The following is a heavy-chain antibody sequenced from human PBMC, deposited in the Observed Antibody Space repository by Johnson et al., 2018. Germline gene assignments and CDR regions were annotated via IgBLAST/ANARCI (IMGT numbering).Heavy chain of an antibody. CDR3: TRIADTPMAPVYYYYLDV. CDR2: IRNKGSGGTT. V-gene: IGHV3-49*04. Sequence: VESVDSGGGVVQPGRSLRVSCGASGFIFGGYGMHWVRQAPGKGLEWVGFIRNKGSGGTTKYAASVKGRFTISRDDSKSIAYLQMNSLKTEDTAVYYRTRIADTPMAPVYYYYLDVWGQGTTVTVSS. J-gene: IGHJ6*03. D-gene: IGHD6-25*01. CDR1: GFIFGGYG.